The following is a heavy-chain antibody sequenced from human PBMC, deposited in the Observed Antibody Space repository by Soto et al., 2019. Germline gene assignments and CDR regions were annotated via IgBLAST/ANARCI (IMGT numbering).Heavy chain of an antibody. J-gene: IGHJ4*02. V-gene: IGHV1-3*01. Sequence: QVHLVQSGAEVWKPGASVKVSCVASGYTFTTYTIHWVRQAPGQRLEWMGWVNAGNGNTKYSQKFQGRVTITRDTSASTVYMELSTLRSEDTAIYYCARDRMIAFGGVIGTLGYWGQGTLVTVSS. CDR2: VNAGNGNT. D-gene: IGHD3-16*02. CDR1: GYTFTTYT. CDR3: ARDRMIAFGGVIGTLGY.